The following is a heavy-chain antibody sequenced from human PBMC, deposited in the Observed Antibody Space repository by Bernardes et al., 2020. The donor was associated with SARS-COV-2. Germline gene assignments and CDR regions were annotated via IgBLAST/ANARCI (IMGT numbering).Heavy chain of an antibody. V-gene: IGHV4-34*01. D-gene: IGHD3-3*01. J-gene: IGHJ6*02. CDR1: GGSFSGYY. Sequence: ETLSLTCAVYGGSFSGYYWSWIRQPPGKGLEWIGEINHSGSTNYNPSLKSRVTISVDTSKNQFSLKLSSVTAADTAVYYCARQKTVLRFLEWLRYGMDVWGQGTTVTVSS. CDR3: ARQKTVLRFLEWLRYGMDV. CDR2: INHSGST.